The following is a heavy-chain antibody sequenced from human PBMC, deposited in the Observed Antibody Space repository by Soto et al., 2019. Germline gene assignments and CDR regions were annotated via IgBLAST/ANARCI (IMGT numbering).Heavy chain of an antibody. CDR3: ARVSGSYYYGMDV. CDR2: IYHSGST. Sequence: QVQLQESGPGLVKPSGTLSLTCAVSGGSISSSNWWSWVRQPPGKGLEWIGEIYHSGSTNYNPSLKSRVTLSVDKSKNQCPLKLSSVTAADTAVYYCARVSGSYYYGMDVWGQGTTVTVSS. J-gene: IGHJ6*02. CDR1: GGSISSSNW. V-gene: IGHV4-4*02. D-gene: IGHD1-26*01.